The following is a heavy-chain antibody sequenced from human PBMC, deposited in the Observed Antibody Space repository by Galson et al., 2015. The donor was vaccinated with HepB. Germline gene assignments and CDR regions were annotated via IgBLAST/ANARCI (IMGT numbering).Heavy chain of an antibody. V-gene: IGHV1-18*01. CDR3: ARDLSGTSRGEPAY. J-gene: IGHJ4*02. Sequence: SVKVSCKASGFTFNSYGFTWVRQAPGQGLEWIVWISAYNGNTDYAQKFQGRVTMTTDTSTTTAYLDLGSLRSDDTAVYYCARDLSGTSRGEPAYWGQGTLVTVSS. D-gene: IGHD1-7*01. CDR1: GFTFNSYG. CDR2: ISAYNGNT.